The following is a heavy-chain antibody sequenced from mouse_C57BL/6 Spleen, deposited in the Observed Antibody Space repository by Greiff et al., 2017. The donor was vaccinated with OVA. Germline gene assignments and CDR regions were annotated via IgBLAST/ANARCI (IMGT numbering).Heavy chain of an antibody. CDR3: ARAAGGSSYEWYVDV. Sequence: QVQLQQSGAELVRPGTSVKVSCKASGYAFTNYLIEWVKQRPGQGLEWIGVINPGSGGTNYNEKFKGKAKLTADKSSSTAYMQLSSLTSEDSAVYFCARAAGGSSYEWYVDVWGTGTTVTVSS. J-gene: IGHJ1*03. CDR1: GYAFTNYL. D-gene: IGHD1-1*01. CDR2: INPGSGGT. V-gene: IGHV1-54*01.